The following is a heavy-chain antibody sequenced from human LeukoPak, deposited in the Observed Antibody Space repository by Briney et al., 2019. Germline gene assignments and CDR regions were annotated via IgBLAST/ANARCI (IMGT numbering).Heavy chain of an antibody. D-gene: IGHD5-18*01. CDR3: ARHILARYTYSYDGMDV. J-gene: IGHJ6*02. Sequence: GESLKISCKGSGYRFTSYWISWVGQMPGKGLEWMGKIDPSDSYSNYSPSFQGHITISADKSINTAYLQWSNLKASDTAMYYCARHILARYTYSYDGMDVWGQGTTVTVSS. CDR1: GYRFTSYW. V-gene: IGHV5-10-1*01. CDR2: IDPSDSYS.